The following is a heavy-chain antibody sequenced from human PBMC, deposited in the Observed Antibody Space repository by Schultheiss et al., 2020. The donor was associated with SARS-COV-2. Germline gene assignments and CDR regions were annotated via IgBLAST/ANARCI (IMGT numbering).Heavy chain of an antibody. V-gene: IGHV3-33*01. CDR1: GFTFSSYG. CDR2: IWYDGSNK. Sequence: GGSLRLSCAASGFTFSSYGMHWVRQAPGKGLEWVAVIWYDGSNKYCADSVKGRFTISRDNSKNTLYLQMNSLRAEDTAVYYCARAYCISTSCRRPDAFDIWGQGAMVTGSS. D-gene: IGHD2-2*01. J-gene: IGHJ3*02. CDR3: ARAYCISTSCRRPDAFDI.